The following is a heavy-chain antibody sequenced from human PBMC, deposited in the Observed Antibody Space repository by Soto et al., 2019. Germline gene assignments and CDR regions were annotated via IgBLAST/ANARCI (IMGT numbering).Heavy chain of an antibody. Sequence: QRLSCAASGFTFSSYEMNWVRQAPGKGLEWVSYISTSGSTIYYADSVKGRFTISRDNAKNSLYLQMYTLRAEDTAVYYCVRGETWLQLSYYFDYWGQGTLVTVSS. D-gene: IGHD5-12*01. CDR2: ISTSGSTI. J-gene: IGHJ4*02. CDR1: GFTFSSYE. V-gene: IGHV3-48*03. CDR3: VRGETWLQLSYYFDY.